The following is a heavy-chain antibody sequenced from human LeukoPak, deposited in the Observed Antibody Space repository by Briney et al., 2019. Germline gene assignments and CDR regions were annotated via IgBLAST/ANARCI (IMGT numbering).Heavy chain of an antibody. D-gene: IGHD3-22*01. CDR1: GFTFSNYA. J-gene: IGHJ4*02. CDR3: AKLYYYDSSGYPDY. Sequence: TGGSLRLSCAASGFTFSNYAMSWVRQAPGKGLEWVSAISGSGGSTYYADSVKGRFTISRDNSKNTLYLQMNSLRAEDTAVYYCAKLYYYDSSGYPDYWGQGTLVTVSS. V-gene: IGHV3-23*01. CDR2: ISGSGGST.